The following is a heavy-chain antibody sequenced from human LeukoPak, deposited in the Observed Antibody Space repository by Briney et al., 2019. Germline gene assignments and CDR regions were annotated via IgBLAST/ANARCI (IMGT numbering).Heavy chain of an antibody. CDR2: KMEDESEK. CDR3: AREIYSSSRPADAFDI. Sequence: PGGSLRLSCVGSGFTFSTYWMSWVRQAAGEGLGWVANKMEDESEKNYVDSVKTRFTISRDNAKNSLYLQMNSLRAEDTAVYYCAREIYSSSRPADAFDIWGQGTVVTVSS. CDR1: GFTFSTYW. J-gene: IGHJ3*02. V-gene: IGHV3-7*01. D-gene: IGHD6-13*01.